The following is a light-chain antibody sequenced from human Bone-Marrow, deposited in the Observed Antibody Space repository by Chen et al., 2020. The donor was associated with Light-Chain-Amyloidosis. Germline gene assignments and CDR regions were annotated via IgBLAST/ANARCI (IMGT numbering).Light chain of an antibody. CDR2: EVT. CDR3: SSYTITNTLV. J-gene: IGLJ1*01. V-gene: IGLV2-14*01. CDR1: SSDVGGDNH. Sequence: PLTRPPPVSGSPGHRSPFSCTGTSSDVGGDNHVSWYQKHPDKAPKLMIYEVTNRPSWVPDRFSGSKSDNTASLTISGLQTEDEADYFCSSYTITNTLVFGSGTRVTVL.